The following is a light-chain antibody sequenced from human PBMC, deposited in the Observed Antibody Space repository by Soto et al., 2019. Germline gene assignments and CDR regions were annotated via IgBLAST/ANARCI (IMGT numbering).Light chain of an antibody. V-gene: IGLV2-14*01. CDR1: SSDVGGYKY. J-gene: IGLJ3*02. CDR2: EVS. Sequence: QSVLTQPASVSGSPGQSITISCTGTSSDVGGYKYVSWYRHHPGKAPKLMIYEVSNRPSGVSNRFSGSKSGNTASLTISGLQAEDEADYYCSSYTTSSTWVFGGGTKLTVL. CDR3: SSYTTSSTWV.